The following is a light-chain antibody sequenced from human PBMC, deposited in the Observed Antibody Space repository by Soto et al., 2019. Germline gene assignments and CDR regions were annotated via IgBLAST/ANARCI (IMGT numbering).Light chain of an antibody. CDR1: QTISSSF. Sequence: EIVLTQSPGTLSLSPGERATLSCRASQTISSSFLAWYHQKPGQAPRLLIYRASRRAPGIPDRFSGSGCWATFTITISRLEPAEFAVYYCHQFGSSPLDTFGPGTKVEIK. CDR3: HQFGSSPLDT. V-gene: IGKV3-20*01. J-gene: IGKJ3*01. CDR2: RAS.